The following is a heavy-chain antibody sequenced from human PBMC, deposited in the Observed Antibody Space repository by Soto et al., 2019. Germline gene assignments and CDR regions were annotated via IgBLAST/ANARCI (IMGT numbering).Heavy chain of an antibody. Sequence: SQTLSLTCAISGDSVSSNTASWNWIRQSPSRGLEWLGRTYFRSKWYNDYAVSVKSRIIINPDTSNNQFSLQLNSVTPEDTAVYFCAKGDNLGPKTGYAFDPWGEGIMVTVSS. V-gene: IGHV6-1*01. D-gene: IGHD5-12*01. CDR2: TYFRSKWYN. CDR1: GDSVSSNTAS. J-gene: IGHJ5*02. CDR3: AKGDNLGPKTGYAFDP.